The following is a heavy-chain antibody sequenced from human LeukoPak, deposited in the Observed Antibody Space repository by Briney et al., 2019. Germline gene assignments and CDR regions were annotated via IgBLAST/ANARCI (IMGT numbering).Heavy chain of an antibody. Sequence: PGGSLRLSCAASGFTFSSYAMSWVRQAPGKGLEWVSAISGSGGSTYYADSVKGRFTISRDNSKNTLYLQMNSLRAEDTAVYYCAKVLLWFGESSTKPLRDYWGQGTLVTVSS. CDR2: ISGSGGST. CDR1: GFTFSSYA. V-gene: IGHV3-23*01. D-gene: IGHD3-10*01. CDR3: AKVLLWFGESSTKPLRDY. J-gene: IGHJ4*02.